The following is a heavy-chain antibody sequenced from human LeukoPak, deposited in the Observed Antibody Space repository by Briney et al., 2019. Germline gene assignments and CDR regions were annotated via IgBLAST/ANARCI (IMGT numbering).Heavy chain of an antibody. Sequence: SETLSLTCTVSGYSISSGYYWGWIRQPPGKGLEWIGGIYHSGSTYYNPSLKSRVTISVDTSKNQFSLKLSSVTAADTAVYYCARGPKMTMVRGVINSGNYWGQGTLVTVSS. V-gene: IGHV4-38-2*02. CDR3: ARGPKMTMVRGVINSGNY. J-gene: IGHJ4*02. CDR1: GYSISSGYY. D-gene: IGHD3-10*01. CDR2: IYHSGST.